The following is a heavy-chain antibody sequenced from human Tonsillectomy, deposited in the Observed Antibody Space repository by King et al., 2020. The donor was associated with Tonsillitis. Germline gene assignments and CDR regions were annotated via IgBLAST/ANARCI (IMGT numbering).Heavy chain of an antibody. V-gene: IGHV3-7*01. CDR1: GFTFSVYW. J-gene: IGHJ4*02. D-gene: IGHD4-11*01. CDR2: IKRDGSEK. CDR3: VKLEVTSPPIDC. Sequence: VQLVESGGGLVQPGGSLRLSCVASGFTFSVYWMTWVRQAPGKGLEWVDTIKRDGSEKYYVGSVRGRFTISRDNAQSSLYLQMNSLRDEDTAVYYCVKLEVTSPPIDCWGQGTLVTVSS.